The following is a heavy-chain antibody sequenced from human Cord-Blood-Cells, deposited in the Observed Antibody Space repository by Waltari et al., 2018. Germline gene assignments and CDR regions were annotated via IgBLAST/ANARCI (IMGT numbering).Heavy chain of an antibody. Sequence: QVQLQESGPGLVKPSETLSPTCAVSGYSISSGYYWGWIRQPPGKGLEWIGSIYHSGSTYYNPSLKSRVTISVDTSKNQFSLKLSSVTAADTAVYYCAREDIVVVSATYNWFDPWGQGTLVTVSS. CDR3: AREDIVVVSATYNWFDP. D-gene: IGHD2-21*01. V-gene: IGHV4-38-2*02. J-gene: IGHJ5*02. CDR1: GYSISSGYY. CDR2: IYHSGST.